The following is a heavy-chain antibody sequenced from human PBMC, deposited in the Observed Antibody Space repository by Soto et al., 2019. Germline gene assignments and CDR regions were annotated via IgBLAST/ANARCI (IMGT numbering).Heavy chain of an antibody. J-gene: IGHJ6*02. Sequence: ASVKVSCKASGYTFTSYYMHWVRQAPGQGLEWMGIINPSGGSTSYAQKFQGRVTMTRDTSTSTVYMELSSLRSEDTAVYYCARDRGYSYDPLFYYYYYGMDVWGQGTTVTVSS. CDR1: GYTFTSYY. V-gene: IGHV1-46*01. CDR2: INPSGGST. D-gene: IGHD5-18*01. CDR3: ARDRGYSYDPLFYYYYYGMDV.